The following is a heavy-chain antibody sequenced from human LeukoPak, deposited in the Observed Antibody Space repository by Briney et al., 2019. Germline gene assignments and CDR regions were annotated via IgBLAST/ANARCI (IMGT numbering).Heavy chain of an antibody. Sequence: ASVKVSCKASGYTFTGYYMHWVRQAPGQGHERMGWINPNSGGTNYAQKFQGRVTMTRDTSISTAYMELSRLRSDDTAVYYCARVVVRGVISYWGQGTLVTVSS. CDR3: ARVVVRGVISY. D-gene: IGHD3-10*01. V-gene: IGHV1-2*02. CDR1: GYTFTGYY. CDR2: INPNSGGT. J-gene: IGHJ4*02.